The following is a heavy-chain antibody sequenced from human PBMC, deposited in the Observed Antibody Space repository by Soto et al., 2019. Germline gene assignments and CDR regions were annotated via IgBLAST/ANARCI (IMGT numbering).Heavy chain of an antibody. CDR2: IDHSGYT. CDR1: GGSFSGYY. CDR3: ARVRDWFDP. D-gene: IGHD3-3*01. J-gene: IGHJ5*02. Sequence: QVQLQQWGAGLLKPSETLSLTCAVYGGSFSGYYWNWIRQPPGKGLEWIGEIDHSGYTNYNPSLKRRRTISVDPSKNQFSLRLTSVTAADTAVYYCARVRDWFDPWGQGTLVTVSS. V-gene: IGHV4-34*01.